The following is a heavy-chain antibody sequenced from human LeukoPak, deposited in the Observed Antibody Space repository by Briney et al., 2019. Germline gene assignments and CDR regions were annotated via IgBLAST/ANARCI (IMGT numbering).Heavy chain of an antibody. CDR3: AHRHSAVGGFDY. Sequence: SGATLVNPTQTLTLTCTFSGFSLSTSGVGVGWIRQPPGKALEWLALIYWDDDKRYSPSLQSRLTITKDTSKNRVVLSMTNMDPVDTATYYCAHRHSAVGGFDYWGQGTLVTVSS. V-gene: IGHV2-5*02. D-gene: IGHD6-19*01. CDR1: GFSLSTSGVG. J-gene: IGHJ4*02. CDR2: IYWDDDK.